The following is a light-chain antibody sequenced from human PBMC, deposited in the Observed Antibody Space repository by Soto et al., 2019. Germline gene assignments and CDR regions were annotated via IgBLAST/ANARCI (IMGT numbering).Light chain of an antibody. Sequence: QSALTQPASVSGSLGQSLTISCFGSASDIATYNLVSWYQQHPGKAPKLMVYEGYKRPSGVSNRFSGSKSDSMASLTISGLQAEDEADYYCCSYAGSNTWVFGGGTKLTVL. CDR3: CSYAGSNTWV. V-gene: IGLV2-23*01. CDR2: EGY. CDR1: ASDIATYNL. J-gene: IGLJ3*02.